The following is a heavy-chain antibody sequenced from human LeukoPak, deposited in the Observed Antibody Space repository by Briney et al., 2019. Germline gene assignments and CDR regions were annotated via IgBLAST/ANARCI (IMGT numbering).Heavy chain of an antibody. D-gene: IGHD2-2*01. V-gene: IGHV1-18*01. J-gene: IGHJ3*02. CDR1: GYTFTSYG. CDR2: ISAYNGNT. Sequence: ASVKVSCKASGYTFTSYGISWVRQAPGQGLEWMGWISAYNGNTNYAQKFQGRVTMTRDTSISTAYMELSRLRSDDTAVYYCARDTGDIVVVPAATGDAFDIWGQGTMVTVSS. CDR3: ARDTGDIVVVPAATGDAFDI.